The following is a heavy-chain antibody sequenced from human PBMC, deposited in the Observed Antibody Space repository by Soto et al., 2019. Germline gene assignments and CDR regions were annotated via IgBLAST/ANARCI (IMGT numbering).Heavy chain of an antibody. CDR3: ASNDWSGYRLPGYFDY. J-gene: IGHJ4*02. Sequence: QVQLVQSGAEVKKPGSSVKVSCKASGGTFSSYTISWVRQAPGQGLERRGRIIPILGIANYAQKFQGRVTITADKSTSTAYMELSSLRSEDTAVYYCASNDWSGYRLPGYFDYWGQGTLVTVSS. D-gene: IGHD3-3*01. CDR1: GGTFSSYT. V-gene: IGHV1-69*02. CDR2: IIPILGIA.